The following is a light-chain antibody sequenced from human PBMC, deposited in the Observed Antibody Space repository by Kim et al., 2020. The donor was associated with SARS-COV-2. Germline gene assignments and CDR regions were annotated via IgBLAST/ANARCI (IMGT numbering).Light chain of an antibody. CDR3: SSYTSSSTYV. Sequence: NATSCTGTSSGDGGSNDVSWYQHHPGKAPKLMIYDVSQWTSGVSNRFSGSKSGNTASLTIFGLQTEDEADYYWSSYTSSSTYVFGTGTQLTVL. J-gene: IGLJ1*01. CDR2: DVS. CDR1: SSGDGGSND. V-gene: IGLV2-14*03.